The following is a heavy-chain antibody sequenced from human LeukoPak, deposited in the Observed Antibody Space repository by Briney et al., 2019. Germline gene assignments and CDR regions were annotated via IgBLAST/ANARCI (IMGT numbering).Heavy chain of an antibody. J-gene: IGHJ4*02. V-gene: IGHV4-59*01. CDR3: ARIVGTNYFDY. D-gene: IGHD1-26*01. Sequence: SETLSLTCTVSDASIINYYWSWLRQPPGKGLEGIAYTYYSGSTNYNPSLKRRVTISVDKSKNQFSLRLNSVTAADTAVYYCARIVGTNYFDYWGQGTLVTVSS. CDR2: TYYSGST. CDR1: DASIINYY.